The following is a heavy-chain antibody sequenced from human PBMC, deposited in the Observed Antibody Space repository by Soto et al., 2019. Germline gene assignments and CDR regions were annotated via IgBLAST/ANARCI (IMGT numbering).Heavy chain of an antibody. CDR1: GYICTSYD. CDR3: ARRGVIAAGGGGYYNGMDV. Sequence: ASVKVSCTASGYICTSYDMHWVRRAPGQGLEWVGIINPSGGSTSYAQKFQGRISMTRDTSTSTVYMELSSLRSEDTAGYYCARRGVIAAGGGGYYNGMDVSG. V-gene: IGHV1-46*01. J-gene: IGHJ3*01. D-gene: IGHD6-13*01. CDR2: INPSGGST.